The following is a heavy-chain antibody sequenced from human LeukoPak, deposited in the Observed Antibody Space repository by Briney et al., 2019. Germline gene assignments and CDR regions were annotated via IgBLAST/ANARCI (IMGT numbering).Heavy chain of an antibody. V-gene: IGHV1-69*04. Sequence: SVKVSCKASGGTFSSYAISWVRQAPGQGLEWMGRIIPILGIANYAQKLQGRVTMTTDTSTSTAYMELRSLRSDDTAVYYCARGYSQTYYFDYWGQGTLVTVSS. D-gene: IGHD5-18*01. CDR1: GGTFSSYA. CDR2: IIPILGIA. CDR3: ARGYSQTYYFDY. J-gene: IGHJ4*02.